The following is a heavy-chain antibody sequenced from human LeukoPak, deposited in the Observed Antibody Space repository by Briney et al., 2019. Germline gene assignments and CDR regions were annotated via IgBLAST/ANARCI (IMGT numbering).Heavy chain of an antibody. Sequence: GGSLRLSCAASGFTFSTYTIHWVRQAPGKGLEYVSAISSNGGSTYYANSVKGRFTISRDNSKNTLFLQTGSLRAEDMAVYYCARGITGTTYGFGDYWGQGTLVTVSS. J-gene: IGHJ4*02. D-gene: IGHD1-20*01. CDR3: ARGITGTTYGFGDY. CDR1: GFTFSTYT. CDR2: ISSNGGST. V-gene: IGHV3-64*01.